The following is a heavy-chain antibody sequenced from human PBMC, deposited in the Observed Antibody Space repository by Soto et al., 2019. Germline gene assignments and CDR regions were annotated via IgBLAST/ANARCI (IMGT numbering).Heavy chain of an antibody. J-gene: IGHJ5*02. CDR2: ITHSGST. V-gene: IGHV4-34*01. Sequence: PSETLSLTGAVYGGSFSAYSWSWIRQRPGKGLEWIGEITHSGSTYYNPSLKRRVTISVGTSKNQFSLELSSVTAADPAVYYCARSGRQQLVRRNWFDLWGQGTMVTVYS. D-gene: IGHD6-13*01. CDR1: GGSFSAYS. CDR3: ARSGRQQLVRRNWFDL.